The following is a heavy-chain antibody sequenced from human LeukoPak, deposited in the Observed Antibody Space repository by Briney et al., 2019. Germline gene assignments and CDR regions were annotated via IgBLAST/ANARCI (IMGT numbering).Heavy chain of an antibody. V-gene: IGHV4-39*07. Sequence: SETLSLTCTVSGGSISSSSYYWGWIRQPPGKGLEWIGSIYYSGSTYYNSSFKSRVTISVDTSKNQFSLKLSSVTAADTAVYYCARGKYASPYNIAAAGTGLDLWGRGTLVTVSS. CDR2: IYYSGST. D-gene: IGHD6-13*01. J-gene: IGHJ2*01. CDR3: ARGKYASPYNIAAAGTGLDL. CDR1: GGSISSSSYY.